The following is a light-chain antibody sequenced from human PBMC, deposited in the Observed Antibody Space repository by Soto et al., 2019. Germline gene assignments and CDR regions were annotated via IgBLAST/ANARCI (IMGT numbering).Light chain of an antibody. V-gene: IGKV4-1*01. Sequence: DIVMTQSPDSLAVSLGERATINCKSGQSVLYSSNNKSYLAWYQQKPGQPPKLLVYWASTRESGVPDRFSGSGSGPDFNLSISSLHAEDVAVYYCQQYYSTPFTFGGGTKAEIK. CDR2: WAS. CDR3: QQYYSTPFT. CDR1: QSVLYSSNNKSY. J-gene: IGKJ4*01.